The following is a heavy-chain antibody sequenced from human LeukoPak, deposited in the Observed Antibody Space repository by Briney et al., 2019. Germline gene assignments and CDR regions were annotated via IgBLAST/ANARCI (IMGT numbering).Heavy chain of an antibody. V-gene: IGHV3-53*01. CDR1: GFTVSSNY. CDR3: ARDKTLVEYYFDY. J-gene: IGHJ4*02. CDR2: IYSGGST. D-gene: IGHD3-3*02. Sequence: SGGSLRLSCAASGFTVSSNYMTWVRQAPGKGLEWVSVIYSGGSTYYADSVKGRFTISRDNSKNTLSLQMNSLRAEDTAVYYCARDKTLVEYYFDYWGQGTLVTVSS.